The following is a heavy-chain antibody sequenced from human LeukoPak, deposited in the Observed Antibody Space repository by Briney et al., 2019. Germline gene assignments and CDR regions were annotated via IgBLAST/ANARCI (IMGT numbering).Heavy chain of an antibody. V-gene: IGHV3-23*01. J-gene: IGHJ4*02. CDR2: ISGSGSGGST. Sequence: GGSLRLSCAASGFTFSSSAMSWVRQAPGKGLEWVSSISGSGSGGSTYYADSVKGRFTISRDNSKNTLYLQMNSLRAEDTAVYYCTKFGYNRFDYWGQGTLVTVSS. CDR1: GFTFSSSA. D-gene: IGHD5-24*01. CDR3: TKFGYNRFDY.